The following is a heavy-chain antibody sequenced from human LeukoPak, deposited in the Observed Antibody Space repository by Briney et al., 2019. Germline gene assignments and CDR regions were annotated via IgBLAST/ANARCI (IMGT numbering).Heavy chain of an antibody. CDR1: GFTFSTYA. D-gene: IGHD3-16*02. CDR3: AKYRLSGRRDYDY. Sequence: PGGSLRLSCAASGFTFSTYAMTWVRQAPGKGLEWVSTIGTTAGDTYYADSVKGRFTVSRDNSKTTLYLQMSSLRAEDTAVYYCAKYRLSGRRDYDYWGQGILVTVSS. J-gene: IGHJ4*02. V-gene: IGHV3-23*01. CDR2: IGTTAGDT.